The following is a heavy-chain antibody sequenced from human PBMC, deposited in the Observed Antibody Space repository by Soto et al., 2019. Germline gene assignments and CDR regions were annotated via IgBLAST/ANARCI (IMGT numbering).Heavy chain of an antibody. CDR1: GGTFSSYA. D-gene: IGHD6-13*01. CDR3: ATGGPYSSSLPHYYYYGMAV. CDR2: IIPIFGTA. J-gene: IGHJ6*02. V-gene: IGHV1-69*01. Sequence: QVQLVQSGAEVKKPGSSVKVSCKASGGTFSSYAISWVRQAPGQGLEWMGGIIPIFGTANYAQKFQGRVPITTDEVPSTAYMELSSLRSEDTALFYCATGGPYSSSLPHYYYYGMAVWGQGTTVTVSS.